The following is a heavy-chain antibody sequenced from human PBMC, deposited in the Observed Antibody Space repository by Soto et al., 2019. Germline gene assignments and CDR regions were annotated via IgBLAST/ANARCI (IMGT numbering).Heavy chain of an antibody. Sequence: VQLVESGGGLVQPGGSLRLSCAASGFTVSSNYMSWVRQAPGKGLEWVSVIYTGGSTYYADSVKGRFTISRDNSKNTLYLQMNSLRAEDTAVYYCARDLFGGDYSYYYMDVWGKGTTVTVSS. V-gene: IGHV3-66*01. D-gene: IGHD3-16*01. CDR1: GFTVSSNY. CDR3: ARDLFGGDYSYYYMDV. CDR2: IYTGGST. J-gene: IGHJ6*03.